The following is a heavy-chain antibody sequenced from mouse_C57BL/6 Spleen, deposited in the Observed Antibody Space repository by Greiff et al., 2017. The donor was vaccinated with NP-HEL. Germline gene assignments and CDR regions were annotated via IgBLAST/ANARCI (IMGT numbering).Heavy chain of an antibody. J-gene: IGHJ2*01. CDR2: IYPGSGST. CDR1: GYTFTSYW. D-gene: IGHD2-3*01. CDR3: ARGGGGYYSFDY. V-gene: IGHV1-55*01. Sequence: QVQLQQPGAELVKPGASVKMSCKASGYTFTSYWITWVKQRPGQGLEWIGDIYPGSGSTNYNEKFKSKATLIVDTSSSTAYMQLSSLTSEDSAVYYCARGGGGYYSFDYWGQGTTLTVSS.